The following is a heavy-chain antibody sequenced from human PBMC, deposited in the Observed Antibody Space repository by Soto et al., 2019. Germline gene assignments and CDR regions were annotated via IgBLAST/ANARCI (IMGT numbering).Heavy chain of an antibody. CDR2: IKQDGGEE. CDR1: GFIFSDYS. D-gene: IGHD3-22*01. J-gene: IGHJ3*01. Sequence: PGGSLRLSCAASGFIFSDYSMSWVRQSPGKGLEGVANIKQDGGEEDYVDSVKGRLTISRDNAKNSLYLQMNSLRAEDTAVYYCARVYYDSLGPTKYRAFDFWGQGTMVTVSS. CDR3: ARVYYDSLGPTKYRAFDF. V-gene: IGHV3-7*01.